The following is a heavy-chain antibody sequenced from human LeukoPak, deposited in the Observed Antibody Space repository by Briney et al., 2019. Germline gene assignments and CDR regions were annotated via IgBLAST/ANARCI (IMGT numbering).Heavy chain of an antibody. CDR1: GGSISSSNW. D-gene: IGHD2-15*01. V-gene: IGHV4-4*02. CDR3: ARKRGIVVVVAATSEFDP. CDR2: IYHSGST. Sequence: SETPSLTCAVSGGSISSSNWWSWVRQPPGKGLEWIGEIYHSGSTNYNPSLKSRVTISVDKSKNQFSLKLSSVTAADTAVYYCARKRGIVVVVAATSEFDPWGQGTLVTVSS. J-gene: IGHJ5*02.